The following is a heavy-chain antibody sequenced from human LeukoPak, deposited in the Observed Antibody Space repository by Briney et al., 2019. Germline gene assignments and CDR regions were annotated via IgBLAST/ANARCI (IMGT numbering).Heavy chain of an antibody. D-gene: IGHD3-3*01. J-gene: IGHJ3*02. CDR3: ARDKGNYDFWSGFNRDHAFDI. V-gene: IGHV1-18*01. Sequence: ASAKDSCKASGYTFTSSGICWVRPSLGQGGEWMGWAIVYNGNTNYAQKLQGRVTMTTDTSTSTAYMELRSLRSDDSAVYYCARDKGNYDFWSGFNRDHAFDIWGQGTMVTVSS. CDR1: GYTFTSSG. CDR2: AIVYNGNT.